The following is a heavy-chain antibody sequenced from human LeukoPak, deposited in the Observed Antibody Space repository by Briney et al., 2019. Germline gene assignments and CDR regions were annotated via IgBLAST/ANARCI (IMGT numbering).Heavy chain of an antibody. D-gene: IGHD3-22*01. CDR2: TGSNGVT. CDR1: GFTFRTYA. J-gene: IGHJ4*02. V-gene: IGHV3-23*01. CDR3: GIRDTSDYYVF. Sequence: RPGGSLRLSCTGSGFTFRTYAFSWVRQAPGKGLEWVSATGSNGVTYYADSVKGRFTISRDNSKNALYLQMNGLRADDTAVYYCGIRDTSDYYVFWGQGTLVTVSS.